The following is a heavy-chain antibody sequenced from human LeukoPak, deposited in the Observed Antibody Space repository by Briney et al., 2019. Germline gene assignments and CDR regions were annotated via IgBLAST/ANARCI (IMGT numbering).Heavy chain of an antibody. V-gene: IGHV1-46*01. CDR2: INSSAGST. Sequence: ASVKVSCKASGYTFTYYDMHWVRQAPGQGLEWMGIINSSAGSTSYAQKFQGRVTITADESTSTAYMELSSLRSEDTAVYYCARAGSGALRDWGQGTLVTVSS. CDR1: GYTFTYYD. J-gene: IGHJ4*02. CDR3: ARAGSGALRD. D-gene: IGHD3-10*01.